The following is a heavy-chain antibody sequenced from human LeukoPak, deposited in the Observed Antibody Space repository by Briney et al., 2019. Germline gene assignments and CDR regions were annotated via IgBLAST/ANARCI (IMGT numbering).Heavy chain of an antibody. D-gene: IGHD5-18*01. V-gene: IGHV4-59*12. CDR1: GFTFSSYA. CDR2: VRYGGKT. CDR3: ARDSLEMDTWWEDTFDM. Sequence: NPGGSLRLSCAASGFTFSSYAMSWIRQPPGKGLEWIGNVRYGGKTHYNSSLRGRITISVDTSKSQISLQLTSVTAADTATYYCARDSLEMDTWWEDTFDMWGQGTLVTVSS. J-gene: IGHJ3*02.